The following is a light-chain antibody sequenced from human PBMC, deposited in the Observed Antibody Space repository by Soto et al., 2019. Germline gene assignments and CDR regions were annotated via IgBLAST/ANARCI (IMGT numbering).Light chain of an antibody. CDR1: QSISSY. V-gene: IGKV1-39*01. Sequence: DVQMTQSPSSLSESVGDRVTITCRASQSISSYLNWYQQKPGKAPKLLIYAASSLQSGVPSRFSVSGSGTEFTLTISSLQPEDFASYYCQQSYSTPWTFGQGTKWKSN. CDR3: QQSYSTPWT. J-gene: IGKJ1*01. CDR2: AAS.